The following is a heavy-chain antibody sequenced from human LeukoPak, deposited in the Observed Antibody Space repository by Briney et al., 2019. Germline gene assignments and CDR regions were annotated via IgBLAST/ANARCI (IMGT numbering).Heavy chain of an antibody. V-gene: IGHV3-30*02. D-gene: IGHD6-19*01. CDR2: IRYDGSNK. J-gene: IGHJ4*02. CDR3: AKDRRQWLVGVADY. Sequence: PGGSLRLSCAASGVTFSSYGMRWVRQDPGEGRERVAFIRYDGSNKYYAESVKGRFTISRDNSKNTLYLQMNSVRAEDTAVYYCAKDRRQWLVGVADYWGQGTLVTVSS. CDR1: GVTFSSYG.